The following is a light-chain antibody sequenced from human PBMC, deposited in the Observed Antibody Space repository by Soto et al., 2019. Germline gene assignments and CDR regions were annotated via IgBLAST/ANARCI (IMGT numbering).Light chain of an antibody. CDR1: SSNIGSKA. J-gene: IGLJ1*01. CDR3: AAWNDSTKSHV. CDR2: YDD. Sequence: VPSQPSSMTGAPSQMVSISCSGSSSNIGSKAVNCYQQFPGKAPKLLIYYDDLLASGVSASFSGSKSGTSASLAISGLQSEDEADYPCAAWNDSTKSHVFGTGTKVTV. V-gene: IGLV1-36*01.